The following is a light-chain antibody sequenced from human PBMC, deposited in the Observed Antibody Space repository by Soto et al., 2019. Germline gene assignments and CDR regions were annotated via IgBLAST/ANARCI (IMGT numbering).Light chain of an antibody. CDR2: KAS. CDR1: QTISSW. J-gene: IGKJ1*01. V-gene: IGKV1-5*03. CDR3: QHYNIYSEA. Sequence: DSQGTECPSTRSGSVGEKATLPFRASQTISSWLAWYQQKPGKAPKLLIYKASTLKSGVPSRFSGSGSGTEFTLTISSLQPDDFATYYCQHYNIYSEAFGQGTKVDVK.